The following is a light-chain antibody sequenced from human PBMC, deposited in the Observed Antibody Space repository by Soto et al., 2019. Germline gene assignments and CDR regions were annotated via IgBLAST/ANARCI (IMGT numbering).Light chain of an antibody. CDR3: LQRSSWPRS. J-gene: IGKJ2*01. CDR1: QAVNSY. V-gene: IGKV3-11*01. Sequence: DIVLTQSPATLSLSPGERATLSCRASQAVNSYLAWYQQRPGRAPRLLIYDASSRATGIPARFSGSGSGTEFTLTISSGEPDDFAVYYCLQRSSWPRSFGQGTKLEIK. CDR2: DAS.